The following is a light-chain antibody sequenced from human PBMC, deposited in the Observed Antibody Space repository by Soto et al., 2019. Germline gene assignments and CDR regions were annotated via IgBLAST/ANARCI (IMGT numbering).Light chain of an antibody. Sequence: DIQMTQSPSSLSASVGDRVTITCRASQSISSYLNWYQQKPGKAPKLLIYAASSLQSGVPSRFSGSGSGTDFTLTISSLQHEDFETYYCQQSYSTFWTLGQGTKVDIK. CDR3: QQSYSTFWT. CDR1: QSISSY. CDR2: AAS. J-gene: IGKJ1*01. V-gene: IGKV1-39*01.